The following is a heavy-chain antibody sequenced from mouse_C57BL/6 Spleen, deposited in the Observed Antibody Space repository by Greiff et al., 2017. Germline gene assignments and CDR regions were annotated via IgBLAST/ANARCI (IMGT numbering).Heavy chain of an antibody. CDR1: GFTFSDYY. J-gene: IGHJ4*01. D-gene: IGHD2-3*01. CDR3: ARERGAVDGYFYAMDY. V-gene: IGHV5-16*01. CDR2: INYDGSST. Sequence: EVHLVESEGGLVQPGSSMKLSCTASGFTFSDYYMAWVRQVPEKGLEWVANINYDGSSTYYLDSLQSRFIISRDNAKNILYLQMSSLKSEDTATYYCARERGAVDGYFYAMDYWGQGTSVTVSS.